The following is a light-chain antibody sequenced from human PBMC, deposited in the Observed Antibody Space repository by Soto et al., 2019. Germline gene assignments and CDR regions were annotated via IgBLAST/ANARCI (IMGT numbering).Light chain of an antibody. J-gene: IGKJ1*01. CDR3: QQSYSTPHP. CDR2: AAS. Sequence: DIQMTQSPSSLSASVGDRVTITCRASQSISSYLNWYQQKPGKAPKLLIYAASSLQSGVPSRFSGSGSGTDFTLTISSLQPEDFATYYCQQSYSTPHPFGHGTKVEIK. V-gene: IGKV1-39*01. CDR1: QSISSY.